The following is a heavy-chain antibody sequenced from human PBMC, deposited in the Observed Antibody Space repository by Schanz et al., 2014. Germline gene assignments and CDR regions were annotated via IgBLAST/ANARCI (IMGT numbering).Heavy chain of an antibody. Sequence: QVQLVESGGGVVQPGRSLRLSCAASGFTFSSYGMHWVRQAPGKGLEWVAVIWYDGNNKFYADSVKGRFIISRDNSKNTLDLQMNSLRDEDTAVYYCAKVGLYYYGSGFDYWGQGTLVTVSS. V-gene: IGHV3-33*06. CDR3: AKVGLYYYGSGFDY. J-gene: IGHJ4*02. D-gene: IGHD3-10*01. CDR2: IWYDGNNK. CDR1: GFTFSSYG.